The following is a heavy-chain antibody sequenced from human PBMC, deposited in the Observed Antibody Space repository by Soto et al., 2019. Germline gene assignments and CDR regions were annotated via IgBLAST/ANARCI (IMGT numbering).Heavy chain of an antibody. CDR2: ISSSSSST. CDR1: GFTFSDYY. CDR3: ARDGHRSGYSDY. V-gene: IGHV3-11*06. Sequence: QVQLVESGGGLVKPGGSLRLSCAASGFTFSDYYMSWIRQAPGKGLEWVSYISSSSSSTNYADSEKGRFTISRDNAKNSLYLQMNSLRAEDTAVYYCARDGHRSGYSDYWGQGTLVTVSS. J-gene: IGHJ4*02. D-gene: IGHD3-3*01.